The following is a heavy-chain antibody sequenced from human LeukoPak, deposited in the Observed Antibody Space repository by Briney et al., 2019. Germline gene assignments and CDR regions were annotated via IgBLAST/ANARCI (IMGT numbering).Heavy chain of an antibody. CDR1: GLTFSGSW. CDR3: AREYCSGGSCYYGVDY. Sequence: GGSLRLSCAVSGLTFSGSWITWIRQAPGKGLEWVSVIYSGGSTYYADSVKGRFTISRDNAKNSLYLQMNSLRAEDTAVYYCAREYCSGGSCYYGVDYWGQGTLVTVSS. D-gene: IGHD2-15*01. CDR2: IYSGGST. J-gene: IGHJ4*02. V-gene: IGHV3-66*01.